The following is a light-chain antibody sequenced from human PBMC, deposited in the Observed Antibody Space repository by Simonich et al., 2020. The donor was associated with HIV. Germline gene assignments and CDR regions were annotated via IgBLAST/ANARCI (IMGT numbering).Light chain of an antibody. J-gene: IGKJ4*01. V-gene: IGKV1-9*01. CDR2: AAS. Sequence: DIQMTQSPSSLSASVGDRVTITCRASQSISRYLNWYQQKPGKAPKLLIYAASSLQSGVPSRFSGSGSGTEFTLTISSLQPEDFATYYCQHLNSFLPLTFGGGTKVEIK. CDR3: QHLNSFLPLT. CDR1: QSISRY.